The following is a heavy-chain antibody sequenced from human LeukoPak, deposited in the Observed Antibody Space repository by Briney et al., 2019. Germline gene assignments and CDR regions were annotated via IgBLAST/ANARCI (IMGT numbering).Heavy chain of an antibody. D-gene: IGHD4-11*01. CDR2: ISSNGGST. J-gene: IGHJ4*02. Sequence: GGSLRLSCAASGFTFSSYAMHWVRQAPGKGLEYVSAISSNGGSTYYANSVKGRFTISRDNSKNTLYLQMGSLRAEDMAVYYCARLGSNYDPFDYWGQGTLVTVSS. CDR1: GFTFSSYA. V-gene: IGHV3-64*01. CDR3: ARLGSNYDPFDY.